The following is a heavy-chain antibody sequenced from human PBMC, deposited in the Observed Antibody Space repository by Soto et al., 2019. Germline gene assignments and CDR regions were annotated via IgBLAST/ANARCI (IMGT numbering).Heavy chain of an antibody. Sequence: GGSLRLSCAASGFTFSSYTMTWVRHAPGKGLEWVSYISSSSSNIYYADSVKGRFTTSRDNAKNSLYLQMNSLRAEDTAVYYCARDYYDSTGYPAPLDFWGKGTLLTV. D-gene: IGHD3-22*01. CDR1: GFTFSSYT. J-gene: IGHJ4*02. CDR2: ISSSSSNI. V-gene: IGHV3-48*01. CDR3: ARDYYDSTGYPAPLDF.